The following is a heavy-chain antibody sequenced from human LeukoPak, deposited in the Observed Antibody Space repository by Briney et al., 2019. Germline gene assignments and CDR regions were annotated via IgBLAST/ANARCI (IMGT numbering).Heavy chain of an antibody. CDR1: GGSFSGYY. J-gene: IGHJ3*02. V-gene: IGHV4-34*01. CDR3: ARRSETHDAFDI. Sequence: SPSETLSLTCAVYGGSFSGYYWSWIRQPPGKGLEWIGEINHSGSTNYNPSLKSRVTISVDTSKNQFSLKLSSVTAADTAVYYCARRSETHDAFDIWGQGTMLTVSS. CDR2: INHSGST.